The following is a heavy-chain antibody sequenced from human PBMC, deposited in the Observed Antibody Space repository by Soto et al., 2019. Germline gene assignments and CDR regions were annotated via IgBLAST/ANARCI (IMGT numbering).Heavy chain of an antibody. Sequence: QVQLQESGPGLVKPSETLSLTCTVSGGSVNSDSFYWTWVRQPPGSGREYIGYIFYTGVTNYSPSLRSRVTISLDTSKDQFSLSLTSVTAADTAVYYCARVLDSSWYIDIWGRGTLVTVAS. CDR3: ARVLDSSWYIDI. CDR2: IFYTGVT. J-gene: IGHJ2*01. D-gene: IGHD3-22*01. CDR1: GGSVNSDSFY. V-gene: IGHV4-61*01.